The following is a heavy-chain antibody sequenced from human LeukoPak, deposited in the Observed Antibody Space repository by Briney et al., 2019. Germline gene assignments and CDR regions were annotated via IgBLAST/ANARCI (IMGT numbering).Heavy chain of an antibody. CDR1: GFTFNIYA. Sequence: GSLRLSCAASGFTFNIYAMSWVRQAPGKGLEWVAVISYDGSNKYYADSVKGRFTISRDNSKNTLYLQMNSLRAEDTAVYYCAKWLYYYDSSGYYPTDAFDIWGQGTMVTVSS. V-gene: IGHV3-30-3*01. J-gene: IGHJ3*02. D-gene: IGHD3-22*01. CDR3: AKWLYYYDSSGYYPTDAFDI. CDR2: ISYDGSNK.